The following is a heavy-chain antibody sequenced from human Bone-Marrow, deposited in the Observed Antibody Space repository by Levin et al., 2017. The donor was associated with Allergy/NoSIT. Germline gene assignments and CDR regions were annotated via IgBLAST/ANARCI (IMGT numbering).Heavy chain of an antibody. Sequence: GESLKISCKASGYTFTDYYMHWVRQAPGQGLEWMGRINPNSGGTDFAQKFQGRVTLTRDTSITTAYMELSRLRSDDTAVYYCARALVPTTITYYWGQGTLVTVSS. J-gene: IGHJ4*02. CDR1: GYTFTDYY. CDR3: ARALVPTTITYY. CDR2: INPNSGGT. V-gene: IGHV1-2*06. D-gene: IGHD2-2*01.